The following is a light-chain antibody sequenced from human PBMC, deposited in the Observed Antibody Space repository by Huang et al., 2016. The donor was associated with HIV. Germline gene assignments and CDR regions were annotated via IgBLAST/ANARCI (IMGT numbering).Light chain of an antibody. CDR2: GAS. CDR3: QHYGTLFT. Sequence: EIILTQSPATLSLSPGERATLSCRASQSFSGSNLAWYQQKLGQAPRPLIHGASHRATGIPDRFSVSGSGTDFTLTISRLEPEDFAVYYCQHYGTLFTFGQGTEVEIK. CDR1: QSFSGSN. J-gene: IGKJ2*01. V-gene: IGKV3-20*01.